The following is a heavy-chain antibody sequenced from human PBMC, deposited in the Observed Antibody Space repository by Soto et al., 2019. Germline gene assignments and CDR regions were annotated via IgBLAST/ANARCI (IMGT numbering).Heavy chain of an antibody. Sequence: QVQLVESGGGVVQPGGSLRLSCAASGFTFRNSAIHWVRQAPGKGLEWVAIISFDGSTKYYADSVKGRFTISRDNSKSTLFLQMNSLKTEDTAIYYCARLVEGQVVDYWGQGTLVTVSS. CDR2: ISFDGSTK. CDR3: ARLVEGQVVDY. V-gene: IGHV3-30-3*01. CDR1: GFTFRNSA. J-gene: IGHJ4*01. D-gene: IGHD2-15*01.